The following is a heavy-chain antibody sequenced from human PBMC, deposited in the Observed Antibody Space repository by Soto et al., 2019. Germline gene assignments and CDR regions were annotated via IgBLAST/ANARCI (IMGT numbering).Heavy chain of an antibody. Sequence: GSLRLSCAASGFTFSSYSMNWVRQAPGKGLEWVSSISSSSSYIYYADSVKGRFTISRDNAKNSPYLQMNSLRAEDTAVYYCARDQPGYSYGYGLGYWGQGTLVTVSS. J-gene: IGHJ4*02. V-gene: IGHV3-21*01. CDR2: ISSSSSYI. CDR3: ARDQPGYSYGYGLGY. D-gene: IGHD5-18*01. CDR1: GFTFSSYS.